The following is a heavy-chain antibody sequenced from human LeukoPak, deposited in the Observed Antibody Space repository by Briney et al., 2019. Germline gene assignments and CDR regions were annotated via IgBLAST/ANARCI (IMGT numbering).Heavy chain of an antibody. CDR3: TRAIAAAAFDY. Sequence: GGSLRLSCAASGFTFSSYEMNWVRQAPGKGLEWVGFIRSKAYGGTTEYAASVKGRFTISRDDSKSIAYLQMNSLKTEDTAVYYCTRAIAAAAFDYWGQGTLVTVSS. CDR1: GFTFSSYE. CDR2: IRSKAYGGTT. J-gene: IGHJ4*02. V-gene: IGHV3-49*04. D-gene: IGHD6-13*01.